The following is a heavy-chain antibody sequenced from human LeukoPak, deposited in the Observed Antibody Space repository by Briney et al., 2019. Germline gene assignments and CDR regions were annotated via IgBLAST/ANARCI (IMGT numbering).Heavy chain of an antibody. V-gene: IGHV1-8*03. CDR1: VYTFTIYD. D-gene: IGHD2-2*01. CDR3: ARGYCTSTSCHFDY. CDR2: MNPNSGNT. J-gene: IGHJ4*02. Sequence: ASVKVSCKASVYTFTIYDINWVRQATGQGLDWMGWMNPNSGNTGYAQKFQGRVTITRNTSISTAYMELSSLRSEDTAVYYCARGYCTSTSCHFDYWGQGTLVTVSS.